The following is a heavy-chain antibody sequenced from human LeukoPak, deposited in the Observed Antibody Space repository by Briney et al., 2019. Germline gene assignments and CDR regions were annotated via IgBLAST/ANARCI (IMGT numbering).Heavy chain of an antibody. CDR2: ISGSGGST. J-gene: IGHJ4*02. CDR1: GFTSSSYA. D-gene: IGHD6-19*01. V-gene: IGHV3-23*01. CDR3: ATSRQWLVRYFDY. Sequence: GGSLRLSCAASGFTSSSYAMSWVRQAPGKGLEWVAAISGSGGSTYYADSVKGRFTISRDNSKNTLYLQMKSLRAEDTAVYYCATSRQWLVRYFDYWGQGTLATVSS.